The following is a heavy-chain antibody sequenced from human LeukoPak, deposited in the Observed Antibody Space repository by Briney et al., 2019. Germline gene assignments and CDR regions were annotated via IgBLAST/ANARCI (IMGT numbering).Heavy chain of an antibody. V-gene: IGHV2-5*02. Sequence: SGPTLVKPTQTLTLTCTFSEFSLSSNGVGVGWIRQPPGKALEWLALIYWDDDKRYSPSLKSRLTITKDTSKNQVVLTMTNMDPVDTATYYCAHRRPAAALLDPWGQGTLVTVSS. CDR2: IYWDDDK. D-gene: IGHD6-13*01. CDR3: AHRRPAAALLDP. CDR1: EFSLSSNGVG. J-gene: IGHJ5*02.